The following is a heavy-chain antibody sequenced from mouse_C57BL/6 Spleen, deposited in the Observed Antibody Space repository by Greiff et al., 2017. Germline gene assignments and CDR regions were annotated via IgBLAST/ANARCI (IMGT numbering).Heavy chain of an antibody. J-gene: IGHJ4*01. Sequence: VQLQESGAELARPGASVKLSCKASGYTFTSYGISWVKQRTGQGLGWIGDIYPRSGNTYYNEKFKGKATLTADKSSSTAYMELRSLTSEDSAVYYCARGAGMDYWGQGTSVTVSS. CDR1: GYTFTSYG. V-gene: IGHV1-81*01. CDR2: IYPRSGNT. CDR3: ARGAGMDY.